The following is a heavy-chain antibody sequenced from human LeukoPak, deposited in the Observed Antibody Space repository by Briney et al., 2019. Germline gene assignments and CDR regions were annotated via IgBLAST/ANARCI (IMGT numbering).Heavy chain of an antibody. J-gene: IGHJ4*02. CDR3: ARGAYQFEY. D-gene: IGHD2-2*01. Sequence: GGSLRLSCIASGFTLGNYPMIWFREAPEEGREWLASIISKSEGGTADSAASVNGRFTISRDDSKSIAYLQMNSLKSEDTAVYYCARGAYQFEYWSQGTLVTVSS. V-gene: IGHV3-49*03. CDR1: GFTLGNYP. CDR2: IISKSEGGTA.